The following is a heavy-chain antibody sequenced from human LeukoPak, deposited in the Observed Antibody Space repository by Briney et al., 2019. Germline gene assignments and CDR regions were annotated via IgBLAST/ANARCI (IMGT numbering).Heavy chain of an antibody. Sequence: GGSLRLSCVVSGFTFSTHGFHWVRQAPGKGLEWVSVIWHDGGRKEYADSVRGRFAISRDNSNLYLQMNSLRAEDTAIYYCARDIGNSGFNLDYWGQGTPVTVSS. J-gene: IGHJ4*02. CDR3: ARDIGNSGFNLDY. CDR2: IWHDGGRK. V-gene: IGHV3-33*01. D-gene: IGHD5-12*01. CDR1: GFTFSTHG.